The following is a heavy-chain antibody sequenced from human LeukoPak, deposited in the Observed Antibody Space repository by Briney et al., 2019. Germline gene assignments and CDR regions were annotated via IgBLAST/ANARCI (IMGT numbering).Heavy chain of an antibody. Sequence: SETLSLTCTVSGGSIASSSYFWGWIRQPPGKGLEWIGSIYYSGRTYYNPSLKSRLAISVDTSQNQFSLNLSSVTAADTAVYYCARQGYSSGWYIDYWGQGTLVTVSS. D-gene: IGHD6-19*01. CDR2: IYYSGRT. V-gene: IGHV4-39*01. J-gene: IGHJ4*02. CDR1: GGSIASSSYF. CDR3: ARQGYSSGWYIDY.